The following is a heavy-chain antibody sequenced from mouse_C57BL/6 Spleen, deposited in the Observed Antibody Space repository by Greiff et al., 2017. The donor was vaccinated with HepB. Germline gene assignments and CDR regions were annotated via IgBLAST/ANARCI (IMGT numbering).Heavy chain of an antibody. CDR1: GYTFTDYY. V-gene: IGHV1-26*01. CDR2: INPNNGGT. CDR3: ARATAPDFDV. Sequence: EVQLQQSGPELVKPGASVKISCKASGYTFTDYYMNWVKQSHGKSLEWIGDINPNNGGTSYNQKFKGKATLTVDKSSSTAYMELRSLTSEDSAVYYCARATAPDFDVWGKGTTVTVSS. J-gene: IGHJ1*03.